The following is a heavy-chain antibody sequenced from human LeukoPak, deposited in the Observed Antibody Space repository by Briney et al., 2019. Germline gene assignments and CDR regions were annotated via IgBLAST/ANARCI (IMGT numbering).Heavy chain of an antibody. CDR3: ARVRWRRTISLRALQRFNWFDP. Sequence: SETLSLTCTVSGGSISNYYWRWIRQPPGKGLEWIGEINHSGSTNYNPSLKSRVTISVDTSKNQFSLKLSSVTAADTAVYYCARVRWRRTISLRALQRFNWFDPWGQGTLVTVSS. CDR2: INHSGST. V-gene: IGHV4-34*01. CDR1: GGSISNYY. D-gene: IGHD1-1*01. J-gene: IGHJ5*02.